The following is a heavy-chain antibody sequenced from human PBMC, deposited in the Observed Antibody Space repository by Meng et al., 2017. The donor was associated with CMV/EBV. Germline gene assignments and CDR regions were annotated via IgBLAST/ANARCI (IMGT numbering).Heavy chain of an antibody. V-gene: IGHV3-7*01. D-gene: IGHD6-6*01. Sequence: GGSLRLSCTPSGFTFSSYWMSWVRQAPGKGLEWVANINEYGSEKYYVDSVKGRFTISRDFAKNLLYLQLSSLRAEDTAVYYCARGGIAARLCDYWGQGTLVTVSS. CDR2: INEYGSEK. J-gene: IGHJ4*02. CDR1: GFTFSSYW. CDR3: ARGGIAARLCDY.